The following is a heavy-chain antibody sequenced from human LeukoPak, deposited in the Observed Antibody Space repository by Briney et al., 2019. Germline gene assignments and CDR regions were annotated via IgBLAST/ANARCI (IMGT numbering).Heavy chain of an antibody. D-gene: IGHD6-13*01. CDR3: ARGEGAAPFYYYMDV. J-gene: IGHJ6*03. CDR2: IYTSGST. Sequence: SETLSLTCTVSGGSISSYYWSWIRQPAGKGLEWIGRIYTSGSTNYNPSLKSRVTMSVDTSKNQFSLKLSSVTAADTAVYYCARGEGAAPFYYYMDVWGKGTTVTVSS. CDR1: GGSISSYY. V-gene: IGHV4-4*07.